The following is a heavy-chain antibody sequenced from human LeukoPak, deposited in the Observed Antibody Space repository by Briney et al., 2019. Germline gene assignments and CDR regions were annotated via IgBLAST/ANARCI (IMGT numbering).Heavy chain of an antibody. J-gene: IGHJ4*02. D-gene: IGHD1-14*01. CDR2: INTSGST. Sequence: PSETLSLTCTVSGGSINSYYWSWIRQPAGKRLEWIGRINTSGSTNYKPSLKSRVTMSVDTSKNQFSLKLSSVTAADTAVYYCARRNHPTTIDWGQGTLVTVSS. CDR1: GGSINSYY. CDR3: ARRNHPTTID. V-gene: IGHV4-4*07.